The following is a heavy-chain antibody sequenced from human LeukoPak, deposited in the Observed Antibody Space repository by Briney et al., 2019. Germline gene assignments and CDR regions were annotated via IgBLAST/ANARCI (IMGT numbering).Heavy chain of an antibody. J-gene: IGHJ6*03. D-gene: IGHD3-3*01. V-gene: IGHV1-69*05. CDR1: GYTFTSYY. Sequence: ASVKVSCKASGYTFTSYYMHWVRQAPGQGLEWMGGIIPIFGTANYAQKFQGRVTITTDESTSTAYMELSSLRSEDTAVYYCARGVGLRFLEWLSHMDVWGKGTTVTVSS. CDR2: IIPIFGTA. CDR3: ARGVGLRFLEWLSHMDV.